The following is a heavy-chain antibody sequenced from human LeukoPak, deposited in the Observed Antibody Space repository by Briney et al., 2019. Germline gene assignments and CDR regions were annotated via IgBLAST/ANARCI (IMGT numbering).Heavy chain of an antibody. CDR2: ISSSSSYI. CDR1: GFTFSSYS. V-gene: IGHV3-21*01. J-gene: IGHJ4*02. D-gene: IGHD3-22*01. Sequence: GSLRLSCAASGFTFSSYSMNWVRQAPGKGLEWVSSISSSSSYIYYADSVKGRFTISRDNAKNSLYLQMNSLRAEDTAVYYCASGFKYYYDSSGYYFPYYFDYWGQGTLVTVSS. CDR3: ASGFKYYYDSSGYYFPYYFDY.